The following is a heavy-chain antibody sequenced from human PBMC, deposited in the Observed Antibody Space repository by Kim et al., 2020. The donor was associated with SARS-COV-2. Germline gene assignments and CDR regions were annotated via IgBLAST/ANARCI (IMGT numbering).Heavy chain of an antibody. D-gene: IGHD2-21*02. Sequence: GESLKISCKGSGYSFTSYWIGWVRQMPGKGLEWMGIIYPGDSDTRYSPSFQGQVTISADKSISTAYLQWSSLKASDTAMYYCARQGCGGDCYAHNFDYWGQGTLVTVSS. CDR1: GYSFTSYW. CDR2: IYPGDSDT. V-gene: IGHV5-51*01. J-gene: IGHJ4*02. CDR3: ARQGCGGDCYAHNFDY.